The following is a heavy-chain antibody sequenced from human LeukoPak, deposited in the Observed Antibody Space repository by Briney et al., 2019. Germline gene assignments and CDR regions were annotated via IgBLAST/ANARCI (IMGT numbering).Heavy chain of an antibody. Sequence: SETLSLTCAVYGGSFSGYYWSWIRQPPGKGLEWIGEINHSGSTNYNPSLKCRVTISVDTSKNQFSQKLSSVTAADTAVYYCARAYSSSWYYYYGMDVWGQGTTVTVSS. CDR2: INHSGST. D-gene: IGHD6-13*01. V-gene: IGHV4-34*01. J-gene: IGHJ6*02. CDR1: GGSFSGYY. CDR3: ARAYSSSWYYYYGMDV.